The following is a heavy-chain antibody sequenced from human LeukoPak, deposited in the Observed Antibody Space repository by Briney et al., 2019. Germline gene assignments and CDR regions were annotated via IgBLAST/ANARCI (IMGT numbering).Heavy chain of an antibody. Sequence: GASVKVSCKASGYTFTSYGISWVRQATGQGLEWMGWISAYNGNTNYAQKLQGRVTMTTDTSTSTAYMELRSLRSDDTAVYYCARDSYYYDSSGLVAFDIWGQGTMVTVSS. CDR2: ISAYNGNT. J-gene: IGHJ3*02. V-gene: IGHV1-18*01. CDR1: GYTFTSYG. D-gene: IGHD3-22*01. CDR3: ARDSYYYDSSGLVAFDI.